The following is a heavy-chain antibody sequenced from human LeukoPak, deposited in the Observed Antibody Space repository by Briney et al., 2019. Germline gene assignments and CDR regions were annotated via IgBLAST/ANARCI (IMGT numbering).Heavy chain of an antibody. D-gene: IGHD3-22*01. Sequence: SETLSLTCTVSGGSISSYYWSWIRQPPGKGLEWIGYIYYSGSTNYNPSLKSRVTISVDTSKNQFSLKLSSVTAADTAVYYCARDYYDSSGYGVGSYFDYWGQGTLVTVSS. V-gene: IGHV4-59*12. CDR1: GGSISSYY. J-gene: IGHJ4*02. CDR2: IYYSGST. CDR3: ARDYYDSSGYGVGSYFDY.